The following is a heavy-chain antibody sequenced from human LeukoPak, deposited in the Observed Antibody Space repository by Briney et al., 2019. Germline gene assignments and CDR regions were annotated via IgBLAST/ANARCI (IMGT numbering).Heavy chain of an antibody. Sequence: SETLSLTCTVSGGSISSGNYYWSWIRQHPGKGLEWIGYIFYSGNTYYNPSLKSRVTISVDTSKNQFSLKLTSVTAADTAVYYCARVQRPSLYYYYMDVWGKGTTVTVSS. V-gene: IGHV4-31*03. CDR3: ARVQRPSLYYYYMDV. J-gene: IGHJ6*03. D-gene: IGHD6-25*01. CDR2: IFYSGNT. CDR1: GGSISSGNYY.